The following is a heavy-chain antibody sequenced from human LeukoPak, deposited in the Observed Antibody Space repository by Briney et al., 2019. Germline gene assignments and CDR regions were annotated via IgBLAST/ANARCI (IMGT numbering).Heavy chain of an antibody. J-gene: IGHJ4*02. CDR3: AKTSDSGSYYSDFDY. CDR2: ISGSGGST. D-gene: IGHD1-26*01. V-gene: IGHV3-23*01. Sequence: GGSLRLSCGASGFTFSSYAMSWVRQAPGKGLEWVSAISGSGGSTYYADSVKGRFTISRDNSKNTLYLQMNSLRAEDTAVYYCAKTSDSGSYYSDFDYWGQGTLVTVSS. CDR1: GFTFSSYA.